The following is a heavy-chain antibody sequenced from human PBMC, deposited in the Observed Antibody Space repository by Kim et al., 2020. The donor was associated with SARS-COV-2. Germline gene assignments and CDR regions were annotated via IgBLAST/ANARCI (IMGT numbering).Heavy chain of an antibody. CDR1: GFTFSTYS. D-gene: IGHD3-22*01. CDR3: ARRDTSGYYFLDY. J-gene: IGHJ4*02. CDR2: ISSSGSYI. Sequence: GGSLRLSCAASGFTFSTYSINWVRQAPGKGLEWVSSISSSGSYIYYADSVKGRFTISRDNAKNSLYLQMNSLTAEDTAVYYCARRDTSGYYFLDYWGQGTLVTVSS. V-gene: IGHV3-21*01.